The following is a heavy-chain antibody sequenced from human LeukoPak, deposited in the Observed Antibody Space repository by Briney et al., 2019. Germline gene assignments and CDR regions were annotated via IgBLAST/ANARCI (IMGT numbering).Heavy chain of an antibody. Sequence: SETLSLTCTVSGGSISSGSYYWSWIRQSPGKGLEWIGYIYHTGSPYYSSSLKSRVAISVDKSKNQFSLKLNSVTAADTAIYYCARVRAMVRGPEDYWGQGTLVTVSS. D-gene: IGHD3-10*01. V-gene: IGHV4-30-2*06. CDR3: ARVRAMVRGPEDY. CDR1: GGSISSGSYY. CDR2: IYHTGSP. J-gene: IGHJ4*02.